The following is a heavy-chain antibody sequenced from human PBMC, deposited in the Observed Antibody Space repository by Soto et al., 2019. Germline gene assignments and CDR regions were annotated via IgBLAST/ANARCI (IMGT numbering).Heavy chain of an antibody. CDR2: ISWNSGNI. D-gene: IGHD2-21*01. CDR3: AKEPCLGWCPHNWFDP. J-gene: IGHJ5*02. V-gene: IGHV3-9*01. Sequence: EVQLVESGGGLVQPGRSLRLSCAASGFTFEDYAMHWVRQAPGKGLEWVSGISWNSGNIGYAESVKGRFTISRDNAKNSLYLQMNSLRTEDTAFYYCAKEPCLGWCPHNWFDPWGQGTLVTVSS. CDR1: GFTFEDYA.